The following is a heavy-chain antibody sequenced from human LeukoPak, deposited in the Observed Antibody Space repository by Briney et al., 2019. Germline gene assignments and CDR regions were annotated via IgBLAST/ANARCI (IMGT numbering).Heavy chain of an antibody. CDR3: ARQPEVYGDYPVDY. CDR1: GNTLTDHY. D-gene: IGHD4-17*01. V-gene: IGHV1-18*04. Sequence: ASVKVSCKASGNTLTDHYMHWVRQAPGQGLEWMGWISAYNGNTKYAQKLQGRVTMTTDTSTSTAYMELRSLRSDDTAVYYCARQPEVYGDYPVDYWGQGTLVTVSS. J-gene: IGHJ4*02. CDR2: ISAYNGNT.